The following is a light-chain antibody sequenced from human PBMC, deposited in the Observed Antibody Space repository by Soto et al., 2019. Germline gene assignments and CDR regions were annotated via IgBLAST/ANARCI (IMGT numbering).Light chain of an antibody. Sequence: QSALTQPPSASGSPGQSVTISCTGTSSDVGGYNYLSWYQQHPGKAPKLMIYEVSKRPSGVPDRFSGSKSGNTASLTVSGLKAEDEADYYCTSYAGSNNFVVFGGGTKLTVL. V-gene: IGLV2-8*01. CDR1: SSDVGGYNY. CDR3: TSYAGSNNFVV. CDR2: EVS. J-gene: IGLJ2*01.